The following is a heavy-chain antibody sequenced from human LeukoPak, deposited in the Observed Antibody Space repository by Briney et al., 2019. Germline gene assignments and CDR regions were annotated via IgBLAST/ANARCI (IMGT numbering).Heavy chain of an antibody. J-gene: IGHJ4*02. Sequence: ASVKVSCKASGYTFTGYYMHWVRQAPGQGLEWMGWINPNSGGTNYAQKFQGRVTMARDTSISTAYMELSRLRSDDTAVYYCARVLAGFRCFDYWGQGTLVTVSS. CDR3: ARVLAGFRCFDY. CDR1: GYTFTGYY. V-gene: IGHV1-2*02. CDR2: INPNSGGT. D-gene: IGHD6-19*01.